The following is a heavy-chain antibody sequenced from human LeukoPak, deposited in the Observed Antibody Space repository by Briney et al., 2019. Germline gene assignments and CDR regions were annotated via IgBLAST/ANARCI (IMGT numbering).Heavy chain of an antibody. D-gene: IGHD2-2*01. CDR3: ARKGCSSTSCYGSGAFDT. J-gene: IGHJ3*02. Sequence: GGSLRLSCAASGFTFSNYWMSWVRQAPGKGLEWVANIKQDGSEKYYVDSVKGRFTISRDNAKNSLYLQMNSLRAEDTAVYYCARKGCSSTSCYGSGAFDTGGQGTMVTVSS. CDR1: GFTFSNYW. CDR2: IKQDGSEK. V-gene: IGHV3-7*03.